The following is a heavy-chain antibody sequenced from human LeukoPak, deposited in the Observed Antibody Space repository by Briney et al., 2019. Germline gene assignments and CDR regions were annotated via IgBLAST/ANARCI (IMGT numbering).Heavy chain of an antibody. J-gene: IGHJ4*02. CDR3: ARDTSRSWYYFDH. CDR2: IWSDGSTK. Sequence: PGGSLRLSCAASGFTFRNYGMHWVRRAPGKGLEWVAVIWSDGSTKYYAESVQGRFTISRDTSKNRLYLQLNSLRVEDTAVFYCARDTSRSWYYFDHWGQGTLVTVSS. V-gene: IGHV3-33*01. CDR1: GFTFRNYG. D-gene: IGHD6-13*01.